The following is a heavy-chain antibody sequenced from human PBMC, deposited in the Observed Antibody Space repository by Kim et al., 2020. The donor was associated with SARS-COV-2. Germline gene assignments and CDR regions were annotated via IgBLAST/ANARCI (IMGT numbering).Heavy chain of an antibody. CDR1: GYTFTSYY. CDR3: ARVFSYYDKGGALDY. Sequence: ASVKVSCKASGYTFTSYYMHWVRQAPGQGLEWMGIINPSGGSTSYAQKFQGRVTMTRDTSTSTVYMELSSLRSEDTAVYYCARVFSYYDKGGALDYWGQGTLVTVSS. D-gene: IGHD3-22*01. V-gene: IGHV1-46*01. CDR2: INPSGGST. J-gene: IGHJ4*02.